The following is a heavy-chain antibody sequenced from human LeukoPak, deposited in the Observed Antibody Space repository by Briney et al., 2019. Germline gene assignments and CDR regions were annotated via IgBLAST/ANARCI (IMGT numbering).Heavy chain of an antibody. Sequence: GGSLRLSCAASGFTFSDYYMSWIRQAPGKGLEWFSYISSSGSTIYYADSVKGRFTISRDNAKNSLYLQMNRLRAEDTAVYYCARVPYYYDSSGVDYWRRGTLVADPS. D-gene: IGHD3-22*01. CDR2: ISSSGSTI. J-gene: IGHJ4*02. V-gene: IGHV3-11*01. CDR1: GFTFSDYY. CDR3: ARVPYYYDSSGVDY.